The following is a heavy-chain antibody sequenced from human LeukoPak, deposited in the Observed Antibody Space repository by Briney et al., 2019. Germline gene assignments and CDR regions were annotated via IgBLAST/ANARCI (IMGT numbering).Heavy chain of an antibody. CDR3: ARDGWPEDAFDI. V-gene: IGHV3-21*01. J-gene: IGHJ3*02. Sequence: GGSLRLSCAASGFTFSSYAMSWVRQAPGKGLEWVSSISSSSSYIYYADSVKGRFTISRDNAKNSLYLQMNSLRAEDTAVYYCARDGWPEDAFDIWGQGTMVTVSS. CDR2: ISSSSSYI. CDR1: GFTFSSYA. D-gene: IGHD2-15*01.